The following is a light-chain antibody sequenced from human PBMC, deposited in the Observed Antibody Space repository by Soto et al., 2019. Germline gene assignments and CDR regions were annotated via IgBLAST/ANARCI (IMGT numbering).Light chain of an antibody. CDR2: DVS. CDR3: SSYTSSSTVV. V-gene: IGLV2-14*01. CDR1: SSDVGGYNY. Sequence: QSALTQPASVSGSPGQSITISCTGTSSDVGGYNYVSWYQQHPGKAPKLMIYDVSNQPSGVSNRFSGSKSGNTASLTISGLQAEDEADYYCSSYTSSSTVVFAGGTKVTVL. J-gene: IGLJ2*01.